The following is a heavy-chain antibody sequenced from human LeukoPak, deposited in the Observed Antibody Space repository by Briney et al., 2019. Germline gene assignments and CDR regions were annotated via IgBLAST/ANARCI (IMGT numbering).Heavy chain of an antibody. CDR3: AASPGLRSRPIYYYYYMDV. Sequence: SETLSLTCTVSGGSISSSSYYWGWIRQPPGKGLEWIGSIYYSGSTYYNPSLKSRVTISVDTSKNQFSLKLSSVTAADTAVYYCAASPGLRSRPIYYYYYMDVWGKGTTVTVSS. J-gene: IGHJ6*03. CDR1: GGSISSSSYY. CDR2: IYYSGST. V-gene: IGHV4-39*07. D-gene: IGHD4-17*01.